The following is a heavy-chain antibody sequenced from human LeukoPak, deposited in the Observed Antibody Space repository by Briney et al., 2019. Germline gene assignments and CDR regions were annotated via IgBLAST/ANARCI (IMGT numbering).Heavy chain of an antibody. J-gene: IGHJ4*02. CDR2: IYYSGST. D-gene: IGHD2-2*01. V-gene: IGHV4-31*03. Sequence: PSETLSLTCTVSGGSISSGGYYWSWIRQHPGKGLEWIGYIYYSGSTYYNPSLKSRVTISVDTSKNQFSLKLSSVTAADTAVYYCARVGRDSTLDYWGQGTLVTLSS. CDR1: GGSISSGGYY. CDR3: ARVGRDSTLDY.